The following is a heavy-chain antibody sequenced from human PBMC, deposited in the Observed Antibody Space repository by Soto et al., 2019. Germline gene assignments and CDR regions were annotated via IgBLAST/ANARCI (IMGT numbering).Heavy chain of an antibody. Sequence: GSLRLSCAASGFTFSSYAMSWVRQAPGKGLEWVSAISGSGGSTYYADSVKGRFTISRDNSKNTLYLQMNSLRAEDTAVYYCAKVVAARPPYYYYYGMDVWGQGTTVTVSS. CDR1: GFTFSSYA. CDR2: ISGSGGST. CDR3: AKVVAARPPYYYYYGMDV. V-gene: IGHV3-23*01. D-gene: IGHD6-6*01. J-gene: IGHJ6*02.